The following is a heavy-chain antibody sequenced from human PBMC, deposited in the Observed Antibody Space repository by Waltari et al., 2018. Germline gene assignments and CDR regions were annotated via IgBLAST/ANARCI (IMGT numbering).Heavy chain of an antibody. CDR2: INHSGST. Sequence: QVQLQQWGAGLLKPSETLSLTCAVYGGSFSGYYWSWIRQPPGKGLEWIGEINHSGSTNYNPSRKSRVTISVDTSKNQFSLKLSSVTAADTAVYYCARSRIMYYYYYYGMDVWGQGTTVTVSS. CDR3: ARSRIMYYYYYYGMDV. D-gene: IGHD3-16*01. J-gene: IGHJ6*02. V-gene: IGHV4-34*01. CDR1: GGSFSGYY.